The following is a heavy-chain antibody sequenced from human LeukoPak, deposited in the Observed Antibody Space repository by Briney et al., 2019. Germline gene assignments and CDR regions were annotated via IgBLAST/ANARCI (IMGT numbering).Heavy chain of an antibody. CDR3: AKDPWNTAVANTNGWFDP. V-gene: IGHV3-23*01. D-gene: IGHD1/OR15-1a*01. CDR2: ISGSGGNT. CDR1: GFTFSSDA. Sequence: PGGSLRLSCAASGFTFSSDAMSWVRRAPGKGLEWVSSISGSGGNTYYAQSVKGRFSISRDNSKNTLNLQMDSLRADDTALYFCAKDPWNTAVANTNGWFDPWGQGTLVTVSS. J-gene: IGHJ5*02.